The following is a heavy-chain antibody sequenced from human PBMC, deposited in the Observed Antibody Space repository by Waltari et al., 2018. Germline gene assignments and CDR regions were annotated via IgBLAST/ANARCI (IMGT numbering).Heavy chain of an antibody. D-gene: IGHD6-13*01. V-gene: IGHV4-39*01. CDR2: IYYSGST. J-gene: IGHJ4*02. Sequence: QLQLQESGPGLVKPSETLSLTCTVSGGSISSSSYYWGWTRQPPGKGLEWIGSIYYSGSTYYNPSLKSRVTISVDTSKNQFSLKLSSVTAADTAVYYCASMGIAAADRDYWGQGTLVTVSS. CDR3: ASMGIAAADRDY. CDR1: GGSISSSSYY.